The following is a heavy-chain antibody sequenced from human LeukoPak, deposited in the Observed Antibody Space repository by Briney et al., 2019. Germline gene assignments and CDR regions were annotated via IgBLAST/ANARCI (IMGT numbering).Heavy chain of an antibody. CDR1: GYTFIGYY. Sequence: ASVKLSCRTSGYTFIGYYMHWVRQAPGQGLEWMAWINPNSGGTNYAQNFQGRVTVTRDTSISTAYMELSSLRSDDTAVYYCARDMYYYDSSGPESDAFDIWGQGTMVTVSS. J-gene: IGHJ3*02. CDR2: INPNSGGT. CDR3: ARDMYYYDSSGPESDAFDI. D-gene: IGHD3-22*01. V-gene: IGHV1-2*02.